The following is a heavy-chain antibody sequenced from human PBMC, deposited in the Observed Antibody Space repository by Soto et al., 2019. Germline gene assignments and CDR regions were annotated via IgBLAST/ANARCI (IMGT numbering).Heavy chain of an antibody. CDR3: AKDCIAAAVGYYYGMDV. J-gene: IGHJ6*02. V-gene: IGHV3-30*18. D-gene: IGHD6-13*01. CDR1: GFTFSSYG. Sequence: GGSLRLSCAASGFTFSSYGMHWVRQAPGKGLEWVAVISYDGSNKYYADSVKGRFTISRDNSKNTLYLQMNSLRAEDTAVYYCAKDCIAAAVGYYYGMDVWGQGTTVTVFS. CDR2: ISYDGSNK.